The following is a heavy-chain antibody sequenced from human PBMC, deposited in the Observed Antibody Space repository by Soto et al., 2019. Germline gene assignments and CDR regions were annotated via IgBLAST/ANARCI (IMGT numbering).Heavy chain of an antibody. CDR2: IYYSGST. V-gene: IGHV4-59*01. J-gene: IGHJ4*02. CDR1: GGSISSYY. CDR3: ARDRGRDGYNLSPFDY. D-gene: IGHD5-12*01. Sequence: PSETLSLTCTVSGGSISSYYWSWIRQPPGKGLEWIGYIYYSGSTNYNPSLKSRVTISVDTSKNQFSLKLSSVTAADTAVYYCARDRGRDGYNLSPFDYWGQGTLVTVSS.